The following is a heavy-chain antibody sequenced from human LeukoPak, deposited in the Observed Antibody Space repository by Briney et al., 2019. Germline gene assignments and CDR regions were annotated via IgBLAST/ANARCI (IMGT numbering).Heavy chain of an antibody. Sequence: PGGSLRLSCAASGFTFSSYGMHWVRQAPGKGLEWGAFIRYDGSNKYYADSVKGRFTISRDISKNTLYLQMNSLRAEDTAVYYCAKDALEPYSSGWSIDYWGQGTLVTVSS. J-gene: IGHJ4*02. CDR3: AKDALEPYSSGWSIDY. CDR2: IRYDGSNK. D-gene: IGHD6-19*01. CDR1: GFTFSSYG. V-gene: IGHV3-30*02.